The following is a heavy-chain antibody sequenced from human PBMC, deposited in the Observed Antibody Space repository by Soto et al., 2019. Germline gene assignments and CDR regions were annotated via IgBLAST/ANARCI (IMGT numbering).Heavy chain of an antibody. CDR3: ATGGSGYFRY. CDR1: GFTFSTYW. D-gene: IGHD3-22*01. CDR2: IKTDGSYT. Sequence: EVQLVESGGGLVQPGGSLRLSCAASGFTFSTYWMHWVRQAPGKGLEWVSRIKTDGSYTNYADSVKGRFTISRDNAKNTLFLQMDSLGAEDTAVYLCATGGSGYFRYWGQGPLVTVSS. J-gene: IGHJ4*02. V-gene: IGHV3-74*01.